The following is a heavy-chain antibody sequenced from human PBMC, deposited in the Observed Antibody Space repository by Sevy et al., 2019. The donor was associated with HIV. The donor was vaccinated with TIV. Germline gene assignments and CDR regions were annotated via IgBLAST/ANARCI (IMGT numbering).Heavy chain of an antibody. CDR1: GFTFSSYS. D-gene: IGHD6-19*01. Sequence: GGSLRLSCAASGFTFSSYSMNWVRQAPGKGLEWVSSISSSSSYIYYADSVKGRFTISRDNAKNSLYLQMNSLRAEDTAVYYCARDFCIAVAGNCLVCYYYGMDVWGQGTTVTVSS. CDR3: ARDFCIAVAGNCLVCYYYGMDV. CDR2: ISSSSSYI. V-gene: IGHV3-21*01. J-gene: IGHJ6*02.